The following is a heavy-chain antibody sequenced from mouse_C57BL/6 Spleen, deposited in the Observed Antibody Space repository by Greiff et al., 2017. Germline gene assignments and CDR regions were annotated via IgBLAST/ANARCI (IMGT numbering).Heavy chain of an antibody. V-gene: IGHV1-82*01. CDR2: IYPGDGDT. CDR1: GYAFSSSW. J-gene: IGHJ2*01. D-gene: IGHD4-1*01. Sequence: QVQLKQSGPELVKPGASVKISCKASGYAFSSSWMNWVKQRPGKGLEWIGRIYPGDGDTNYNGKFKGKATLTADTSSSTAYMQLSSLTSEDSAVYFCARGNWEGSYYFDYWGQGTTLTVSS. CDR3: ARGNWEGSYYFDY.